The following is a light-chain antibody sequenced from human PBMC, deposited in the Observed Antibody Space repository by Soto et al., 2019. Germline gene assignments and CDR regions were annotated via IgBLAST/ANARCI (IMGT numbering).Light chain of an antibody. CDR1: SSDVGGYNY. Sequence: QSALTQPRSVSGSPGQSVTISCTGTSSDVGGYNYVSWYQQHPGKAPKLMIYDVSKRPSGVPDRFFGSKSGNTASLTISGLQVEDEADYYCCSYAGSYTFVVFGGGTKVTV. J-gene: IGLJ2*01. CDR3: CSYAGSYTFVV. V-gene: IGLV2-11*01. CDR2: DVS.